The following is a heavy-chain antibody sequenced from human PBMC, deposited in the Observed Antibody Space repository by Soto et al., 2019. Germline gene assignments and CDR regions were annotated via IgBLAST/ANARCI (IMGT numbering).Heavy chain of an antibody. V-gene: IGHV3-33*01. CDR3: ARDGGPVVRGVSSYLFDY. J-gene: IGHJ4*02. CDR1: GFTFSSYG. Sequence: QVQLVESGGGVVQPGRSLRLSCAASGFTFSSYGMHWVRQAPGKGLEWVAVIWYDGSNKYYADSVKGRFTISRDNSTNTLYLQMNSLRAEDTAVYYCARDGGPVVRGVSSYLFDYWGQGTLVTVSS. D-gene: IGHD3-10*01. CDR2: IWYDGSNK.